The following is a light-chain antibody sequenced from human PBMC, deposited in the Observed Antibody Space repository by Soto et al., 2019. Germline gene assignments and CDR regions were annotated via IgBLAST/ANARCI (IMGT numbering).Light chain of an antibody. CDR2: DAS. Sequence: DIQMTQSPSSLSASVGDRVTITCQASQDISNYLNWYQQKPGKAPKLLIYDASNLETGFPSRFSGGGSGTDFTFTISSPQPEDIATYYCQQYDNLYTFGQGTKLEIK. J-gene: IGKJ2*01. CDR3: QQYDNLYT. CDR1: QDISNY. V-gene: IGKV1-33*01.